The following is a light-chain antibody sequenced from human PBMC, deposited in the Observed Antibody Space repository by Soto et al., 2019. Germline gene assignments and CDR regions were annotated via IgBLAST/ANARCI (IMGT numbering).Light chain of an antibody. CDR2: QDS. V-gene: IGLV2-23*01. Sequence: QSALTQPASVSGSPGQSITISCSGTSSDVGSYNLVSWYQQHPGKAPKLMLYQDSKRPSGVSNRFSGSKSGNTASLTISGLQAEDEADYYCCSYAGSSFYVFGTGTKLTVL. CDR1: SSDVGSYNL. J-gene: IGLJ1*01. CDR3: CSYAGSSFYV.